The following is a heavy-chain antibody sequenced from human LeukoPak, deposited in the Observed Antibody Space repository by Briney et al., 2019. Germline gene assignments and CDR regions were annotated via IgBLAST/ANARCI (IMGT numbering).Heavy chain of an antibody. Sequence: ASVKVSCKASGYTFTAYHMHWVRQAPGQGLEWMGRINPNSGDTNYAQKFQGRVTVTRDTSISTAYMELSRLRSDDTAVYYCARDYCSSTSCLFDYWGQGTLVSVSS. J-gene: IGHJ4*02. CDR1: GYTFTAYH. V-gene: IGHV1-2*06. CDR2: INPNSGDT. D-gene: IGHD2-2*01. CDR3: ARDYCSSTSCLFDY.